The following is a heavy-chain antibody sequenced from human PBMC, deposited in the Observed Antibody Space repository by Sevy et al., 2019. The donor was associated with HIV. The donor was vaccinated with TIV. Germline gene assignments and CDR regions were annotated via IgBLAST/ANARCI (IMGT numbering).Heavy chain of an antibody. CDR1: GFTFISFT. CDR3: AGRGGLTDEGFDI. CDR2: ISNSPSYI. D-gene: IGHD3-16*01. Sequence: GGSLRLSCAASGFTFISFTMNWVRQAPGKGLEWVSSISNSPSYIYYADSVKGRFTISRDNAKNARYRQMDSLRVEDAAGYYCAGRGGLTDEGFDIWGQGTMVTVSS. J-gene: IGHJ3*02. V-gene: IGHV3-21*01.